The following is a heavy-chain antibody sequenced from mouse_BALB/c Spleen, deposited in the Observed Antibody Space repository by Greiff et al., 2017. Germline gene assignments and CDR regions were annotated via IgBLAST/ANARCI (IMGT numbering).Heavy chain of an antibody. D-gene: IGHD4-1*01. CDR2: IYPGDGDT. V-gene: IGHV1-80*01. Sequence: QVQLQQSGAELVRPGSSVKISCKASGYAFSSYWMNWVKQRPGQGLEWIGQIYPGDGDTNYNGKFKGKATLTADKSSSTAYMQLSSLTSEDSAVYICARCGAGTGYFDVWGAGTTVTVSS. J-gene: IGHJ1*01. CDR1: GYAFSSYW. CDR3: ARCGAGTGYFDV.